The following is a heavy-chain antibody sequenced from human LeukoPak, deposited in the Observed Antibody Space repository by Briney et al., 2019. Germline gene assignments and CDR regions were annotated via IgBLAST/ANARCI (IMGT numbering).Heavy chain of an antibody. D-gene: IGHD6-13*01. J-gene: IGHJ4*02. CDR1: GFTLTNYD. CDR2: ISGSGGST. V-gene: IGHV3-23*01. Sequence: GGSLRLSCAASGFTLTNYDMSWVRQAPGKGLEWVSAISGSGGSTYYADSVKGRFTISRDNSKNTLYLQMNSLRAEDTAVYYCAKDHYSSSWFFDYWGQGTLVTVSS. CDR3: AKDHYSSSWFFDY.